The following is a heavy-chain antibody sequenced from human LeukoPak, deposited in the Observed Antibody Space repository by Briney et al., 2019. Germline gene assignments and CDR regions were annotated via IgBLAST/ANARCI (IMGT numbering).Heavy chain of an antibody. CDR2: IIPIFGTA. V-gene: IGHV1-69*13. CDR3: ARVVARGVPTPTRDYYYGMDV. CDR1: GGTFSSYA. D-gene: IGHD3-10*01. Sequence: GASVKVSCKASGGTFSSYAISWVRQAPGQGLEWMGGIIPIFGTANYAQKFQGRVTITADESTSTAYMELSSLRSEDTAVYYCARVVARGVPTPTRDYYYGMDVWGQGTTVTVSS. J-gene: IGHJ6*02.